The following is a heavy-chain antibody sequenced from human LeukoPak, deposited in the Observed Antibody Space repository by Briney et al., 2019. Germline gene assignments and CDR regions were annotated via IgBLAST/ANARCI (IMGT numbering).Heavy chain of an antibody. D-gene: IGHD6-13*01. CDR2: IYYSEST. CDR3: AREETGSIWVIDY. V-gene: IGHV4-31*03. J-gene: IGHJ4*02. Sequence: PLSLTCSVSGGSLSRGVYYCSWIRQHPAKGLEWIGYIYYSESTYYHPSLKSRVTISVDTSKNQCSLKLSSAPAADTAGDYCAREETGSIWVIDYWGQGTLVTVSS. CDR1: GGSLSRGVYY.